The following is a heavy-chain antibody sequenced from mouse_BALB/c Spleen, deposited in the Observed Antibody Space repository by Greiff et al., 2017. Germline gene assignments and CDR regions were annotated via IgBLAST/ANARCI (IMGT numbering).Heavy chain of an antibody. CDR1: GYTFTSYW. CDR3: ARSGYYGSSGRAWFAY. CDR2: IDPSDSYT. D-gene: IGHD1-1*01. J-gene: IGHJ3*01. Sequence: QVQLQQSGAELVKPGASVKLSCKASGYTFTSYWMHWVKQRPGQGLEWIGEIDPSDSYTNYNQKFKGKATLTVDKSSSTAYMQLSSLTSEDSAVYYCARSGYYGSSGRAWFAYWGQGTLVTVSA. V-gene: IGHV1-69*02.